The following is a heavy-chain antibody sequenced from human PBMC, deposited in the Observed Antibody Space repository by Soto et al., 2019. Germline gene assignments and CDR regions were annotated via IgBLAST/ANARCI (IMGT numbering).Heavy chain of an antibody. CDR3: ARDRAPYYYDSSGLNYYYYYGMDV. Sequence: SVKVSCKASGGTFSSYAISWVRQAPGQGLEWMGGIIPIFGTANYAQKFQGRVTITADESTSTAYMELSSLRSEDTAVYYCARDRAPYYYDSSGLNYYYYYGMDVRGQGTKVTVSS. D-gene: IGHD3-22*01. CDR2: IIPIFGTA. J-gene: IGHJ6*02. CDR1: GGTFSSYA. V-gene: IGHV1-69*13.